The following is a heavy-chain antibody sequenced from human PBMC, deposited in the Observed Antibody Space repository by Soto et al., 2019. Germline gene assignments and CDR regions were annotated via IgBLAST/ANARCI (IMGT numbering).Heavy chain of an antibody. CDR2: ISWNDDK. Sequence: SVLKRVRHTQAFRQTFTFSGFGLSTRGVGVGWIRQPPGKALEWLALISWNDDKRYSPSLKTRPTITKDTSKNHVVLTMTNMDPVDTATYYCAHRRDWNSHTLFDYWGQGTLVTVSS. CDR3: AHRRDWNSHTLFDY. V-gene: IGHV2-5*01. J-gene: IGHJ4*02. D-gene: IGHD1-1*01. CDR1: GFGLSTRGVG.